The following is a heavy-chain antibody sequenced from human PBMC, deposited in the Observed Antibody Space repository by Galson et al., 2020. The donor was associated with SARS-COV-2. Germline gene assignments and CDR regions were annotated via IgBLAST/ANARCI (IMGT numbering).Heavy chain of an antibody. J-gene: IGHJ2*01. Sequence: SETLSLTCAVSGGSISSGGYSWSWIRQPPGKGLEWIGYIYHSGSTYYNPSLKSRVTISVDRSKNQFSLKLSSVTAADTAVYYCARDLVDTAIGWYFDLWGRGTLVTVSS. CDR3: ARDLVDTAIGWYFDL. CDR2: IYHSGST. V-gene: IGHV4-30-2*01. CDR1: GGSISSGGYS. D-gene: IGHD5-18*01.